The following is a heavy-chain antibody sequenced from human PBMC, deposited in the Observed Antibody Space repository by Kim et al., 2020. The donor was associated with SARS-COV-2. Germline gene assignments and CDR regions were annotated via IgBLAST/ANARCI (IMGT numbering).Heavy chain of an antibody. V-gene: IGHV3-11*04. CDR3: ARDSGHSNTRTYYFDY. D-gene: IGHD6-13*01. Sequence: SVKGQFTISRDKAKNARFLQMDSLRVEDTAVYYCARDSGHSNTRTYYFDYWGQGTLVTVSS. J-gene: IGHJ4*02.